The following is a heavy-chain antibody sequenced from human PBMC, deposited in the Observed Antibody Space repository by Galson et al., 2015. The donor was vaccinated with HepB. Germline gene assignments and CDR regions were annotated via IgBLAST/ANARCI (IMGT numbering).Heavy chain of an antibody. CDR3: AKVVREEQWLLGY. CDR1: GFTFSSYA. V-gene: IGHV3-23*01. Sequence: SLRLSCAASGFTFSSYAMSWVRQAPGKGLEWVSAISGSGGSTYYADSVKGRFTISRDNSKNTLYLQMNSLRAEDTAVYYCAKVVREEQWLLGYWGQGTLVTVSS. CDR2: ISGSGGST. D-gene: IGHD6-19*01. J-gene: IGHJ4*02.